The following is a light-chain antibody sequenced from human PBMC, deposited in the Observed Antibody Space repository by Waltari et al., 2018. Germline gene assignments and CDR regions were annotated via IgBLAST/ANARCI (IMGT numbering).Light chain of an antibody. CDR2: STN. Sequence: QSVLPQPPSASGTPGQRVTISCSGSSSNIGSNTVNGYQQLPGTAPKLLIYSTNQRPSGVPDRFSGSKSGTSASLAISGLQSEDEADYYCAAWDDSLNGVVFGGGTKLTVL. CDR3: AAWDDSLNGVV. J-gene: IGLJ2*01. CDR1: SSNIGSNT. V-gene: IGLV1-44*01.